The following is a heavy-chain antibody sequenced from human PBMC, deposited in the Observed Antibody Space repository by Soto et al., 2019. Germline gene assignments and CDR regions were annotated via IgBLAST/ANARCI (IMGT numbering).Heavy chain of an antibody. V-gene: IGHV4-59*13. J-gene: IGHJ4*02. CDR1: GASITTYY. Sequence: SETLSLTCDVSGASITTYYWSWIRQAPGKGMEWIGNVYHTGSTDYNSSLRSRVTISVDTSKNQFSLNMNSVTAADTAVYYCARRLFGSGWTLDSWGQGALVTVSS. D-gene: IGHD6-19*01. CDR3: ARRLFGSGWTLDS. CDR2: VYHTGST.